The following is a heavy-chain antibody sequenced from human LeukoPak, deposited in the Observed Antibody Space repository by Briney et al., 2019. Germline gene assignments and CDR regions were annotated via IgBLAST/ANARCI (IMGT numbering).Heavy chain of an antibody. V-gene: IGHV5-51*01. CDR3: ARHLTLNPVGGYYYDGAGGY. D-gene: IGHD3-22*01. CDR1: GYSFSSYW. J-gene: IGHJ4*02. CDR2: IYPGDSDT. Sequence: GESLKISCKGSGYSFSSYWIGWVRQMPGKGLEWMGIIYPGDSDTRYSPSFQGQVTISADKSISTAYLQWSSLKASDTAMYYCARHLTLNPVGGYYYDGAGGYWGQGTLVTVSS.